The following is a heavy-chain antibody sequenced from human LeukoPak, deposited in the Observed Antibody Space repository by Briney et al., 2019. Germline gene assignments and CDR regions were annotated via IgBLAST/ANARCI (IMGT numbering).Heavy chain of an antibody. V-gene: IGHV4-34*01. CDR3: ARGGGDTMVRGVIPLDY. CDR2: INHSGST. CDR1: GGSFSGYY. Sequence: SETLSLTCAVYGGSFSGYYWSWIRQPPGKGLEWIGEINHSGSTNYNPSLKSRVTISVDTSKNQFSLKLSSVTAADTAAYYCARGGGDTMVRGVIPLDYWGQGTLVTVSS. D-gene: IGHD3-10*01. J-gene: IGHJ4*02.